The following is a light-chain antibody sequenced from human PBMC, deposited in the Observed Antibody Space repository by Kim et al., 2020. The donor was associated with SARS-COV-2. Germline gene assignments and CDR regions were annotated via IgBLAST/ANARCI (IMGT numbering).Light chain of an antibody. V-gene: IGKV3-11*01. CDR3: QERSNWPGT. CDR1: QSVSSF. Sequence: EIVLTQSPVTLSLSPGERATLSCRASQSVSSFLAWYQQKPGQAPRLLIYGASNRATGIPARFTGSGSGTDFTLTITSLEPVDFAIYYCQERSNWPGTFGPGTKVDIK. J-gene: IGKJ3*01. CDR2: GAS.